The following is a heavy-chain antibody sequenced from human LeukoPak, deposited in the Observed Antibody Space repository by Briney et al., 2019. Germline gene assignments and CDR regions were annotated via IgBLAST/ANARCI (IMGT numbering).Heavy chain of an antibody. D-gene: IGHD4-11*01. CDR3: ARGTVYYYYYMDV. J-gene: IGHJ6*03. CDR2: INTNIGNP. CDR1: GYNFMSYG. V-gene: IGHV7-4-1*02. Sequence: ASVKVSCKASGYNFMSYGMHWVRQAPGQGLEWMGWINTNIGNPTYAQGFTGRFVFSLDISVSTAYLQISSLKAEDTAVYYCARGTVYYYYYMDVWGKGTTVTVSS.